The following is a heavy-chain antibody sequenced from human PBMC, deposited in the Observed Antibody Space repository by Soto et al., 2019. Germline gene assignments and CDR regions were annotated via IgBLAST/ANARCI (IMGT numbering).Heavy chain of an antibody. CDR3: ARHSKGALSGYDFMYYYYYYMDV. CDR2: ISSSGSTI. J-gene: IGHJ6*03. D-gene: IGHD5-12*01. CDR1: GFTFSDYY. Sequence: PGGSLRLSCAASGFTFSDYYMSWIRQAPGKGLEWVSYISSSGSTIYYADSVKGRFTISRDNAKNSLYLQMNSLRAEDTAVYYCARHSKGALSGYDFMYYYYYYMDVWGKGTKVTVSS. V-gene: IGHV3-11*01.